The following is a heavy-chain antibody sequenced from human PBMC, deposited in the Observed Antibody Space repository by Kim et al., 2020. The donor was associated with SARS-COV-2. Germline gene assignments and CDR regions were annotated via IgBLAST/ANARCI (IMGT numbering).Heavy chain of an antibody. D-gene: IGHD2-2*01. CDR2: IYYSGST. V-gene: IGHV4-59*13. CDR3: ARAGVVPAAPSGFDY. CDR1: GGSISSYY. J-gene: IGHJ4*02. Sequence: SETLSLTCTVSGGSISSYYWSWIRQPPGKGLEWIGYIYYSGSTNYNPSLKSRVTISVDTSKNQFSLKLSSVTAADTAVYYCARAGVVPAAPSGFDYWGQGTLVTVSS.